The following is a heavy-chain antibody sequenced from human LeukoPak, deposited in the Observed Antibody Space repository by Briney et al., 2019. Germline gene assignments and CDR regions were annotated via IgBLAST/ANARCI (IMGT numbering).Heavy chain of an antibody. CDR1: GGSISSGGYY. J-gene: IGHJ4*02. D-gene: IGHD2-15*01. V-gene: IGHV4-31*03. CDR2: IYYSGST. Sequence: PSETLSLTCTVSGGSISSGGYYWSWIRQHPGKGLEWIGYIYYSGSTYYNPSLKSRVTISVDTSKNQFSLNLSSVTAADTAVYYCARESPAGSGYFDFWGQGALVTVSS. CDR3: ARESPAGSGYFDF.